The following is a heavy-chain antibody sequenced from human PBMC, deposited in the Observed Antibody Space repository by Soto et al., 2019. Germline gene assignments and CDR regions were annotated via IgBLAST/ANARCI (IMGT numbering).Heavy chain of an antibody. CDR3: ARNSDYDLGSGYSFDY. D-gene: IGHD5-12*01. CDR2: IYSSGST. CDR1: GGSITSFH. V-gene: IGHV4-59*01. Sequence: QVQLQESGPGLVKPSETLSLTCTVSGGSITSFHWSWIRQPPGKGLEWIGYIYSSGSTIYNPSLKGRVTISVATSKNQFSLKLSSVTAADTAVYYCARNSDYDLGSGYSFDYWGQGTLVTVSS. J-gene: IGHJ4*02.